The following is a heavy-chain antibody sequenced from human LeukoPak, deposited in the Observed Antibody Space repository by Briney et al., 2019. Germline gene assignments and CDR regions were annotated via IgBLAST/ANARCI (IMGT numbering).Heavy chain of an antibody. CDR3: ARGLPSNYYGSGRQHDAFDI. J-gene: IGHJ3*02. V-gene: IGHV3-21*04. Sequence: GGSLRLSCAGSGFPFSSYSMNWVRQAPGKGLEWVSSISSSSSYIYYADSVKGRFTISRDNSKNTLYLQMNSLRAEDTAVYYCARGLPSNYYGSGRQHDAFDIWGQGTMVTVSS. CDR2: ISSSSSYI. CDR1: GFPFSSYS. D-gene: IGHD3-10*01.